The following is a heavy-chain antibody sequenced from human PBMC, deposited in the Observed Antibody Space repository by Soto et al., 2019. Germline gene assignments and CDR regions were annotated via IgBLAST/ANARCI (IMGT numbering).Heavy chain of an antibody. CDR3: AKESMPEHYGDTLFDY. J-gene: IGHJ4*02. V-gene: IGHV3-23*01. Sequence: QLLESGGGLVQPGGSLRLSCEASGFSFSSYALSWVRQAPGKGLEWVSTFSAGGRAYYADSVKGRFTIAKDTSKNTLDPQARSLRAEDTAVYYCAKESMPEHYGDTLFDYWGQGTRVTVSS. CDR1: GFSFSSYA. D-gene: IGHD4-17*01. CDR2: FSAGGRA.